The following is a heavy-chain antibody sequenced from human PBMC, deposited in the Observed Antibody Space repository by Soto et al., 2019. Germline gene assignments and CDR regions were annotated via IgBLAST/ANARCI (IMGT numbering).Heavy chain of an antibody. CDR3: ASVSAGSRYYYYYYMDV. D-gene: IGHD1-26*01. J-gene: IGHJ6*03. V-gene: IGHV1-8*01. CDR2: MNPNSGNT. CDR1: GYTFTSYD. Sequence: QVQLVQSGAEVKKPGASVKVSCKASGYTFTSYDINWVRQATGQGLEWMGWMNPNSGNTGYAQKFQGRVTMTRNTSISTAYMELSSLRSEDTAMYYCASVSAGSRYYYYYYMDVWGKGTTVTVSS.